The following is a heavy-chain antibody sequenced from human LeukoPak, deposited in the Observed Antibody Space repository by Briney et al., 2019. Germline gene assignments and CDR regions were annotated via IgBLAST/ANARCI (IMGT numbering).Heavy chain of an antibody. V-gene: IGHV1-8*01. D-gene: IGHD1-1*01. CDR2: MNPNSGNT. Sequence: ASVKVSCKASGYTFTSYDINWVLQATGQGLEWMGWMNPNSGNTGYAQKFQGRVTMTRNTSISTAYMELSSLRSEDTAVYYCARGTTRRKGDYVVYWGQGTLVTVSS. CDR1: GYTFTSYD. CDR3: ARGTTRRKGDYVVY. J-gene: IGHJ4*02.